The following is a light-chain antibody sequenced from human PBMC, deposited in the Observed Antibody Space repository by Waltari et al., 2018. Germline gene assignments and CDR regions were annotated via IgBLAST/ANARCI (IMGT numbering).Light chain of an antibody. CDR3: SSYGGTYFV. CDR2: DVT. V-gene: IGLV2-11*01. J-gene: IGLJ2*01. CDR1: SNDVGGYHY. Sequence: QSALTQPRSVSGSPGQSVTISCTGTSNDVGGYHYVSWYQHHPGEVPKLMIYDVTQRPSGVPHRFSGSKSCNTASLTISGLQADDEADYYCSSYGGTYFVFGGGTRLTVL.